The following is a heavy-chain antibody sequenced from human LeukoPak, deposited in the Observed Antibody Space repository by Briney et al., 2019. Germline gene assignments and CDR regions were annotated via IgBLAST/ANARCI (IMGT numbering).Heavy chain of an antibody. CDR1: GFTFDDYA. J-gene: IGHJ4*02. CDR2: ISWNSGSI. V-gene: IGHV3-9*01. D-gene: IGHD3-22*01. Sequence: PGRSLRLSCAASGFTFDDYAMHWVRQAPGKGLEWDSGISWNSGSIGYADSVKGRFTISRDNAKNSLYLQMNSLRAEDTALYYCAKDIPPNYYDSSGYYNYWGQGTLVTVSS. CDR3: AKDIPPNYYDSSGYYNY.